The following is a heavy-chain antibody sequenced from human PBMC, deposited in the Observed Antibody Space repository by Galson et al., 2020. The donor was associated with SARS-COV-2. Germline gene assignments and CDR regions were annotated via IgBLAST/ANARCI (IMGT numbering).Heavy chain of an antibody. Sequence: TGGSLRLSCAASGFSFSDHAMHWVRQAPGKGLEWVTVITYDGSRKLYADSVTGRFIISRDDSKNTLYLEMNNLRPEDTAVYYCGRERRGFYIEYWGQGTLVTVSS. CDR2: ITYDGSRK. J-gene: IGHJ4*02. V-gene: IGHV3-30-3*01. CDR3: GRERRGFYIEY. CDR1: GFSFSDHA.